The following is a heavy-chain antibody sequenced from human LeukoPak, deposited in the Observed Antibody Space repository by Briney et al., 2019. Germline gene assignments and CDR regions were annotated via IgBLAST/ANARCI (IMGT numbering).Heavy chain of an antibody. J-gene: IGHJ6*02. D-gene: IGHD2-2*02. CDR3: ARGAVVCSSTSCYKGYYYYSMDV. V-gene: IGHV3-30*04. Sequence: GGSLRLSCAASGFTFSSYAMHWVRQAPGKGLEWVAVISYDGSNKYYADSVKGRFTISRDNSKNTLYLQMNSLRAEDTAVYYCARGAVVCSSTSCYKGYYYYSMDVWGQGTTVTVSS. CDR1: GFTFSSYA. CDR2: ISYDGSNK.